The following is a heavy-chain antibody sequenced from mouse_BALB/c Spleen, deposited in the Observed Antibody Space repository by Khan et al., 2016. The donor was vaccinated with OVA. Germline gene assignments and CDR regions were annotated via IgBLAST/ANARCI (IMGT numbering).Heavy chain of an antibody. CDR3: ASGGYWYFDV. D-gene: IGHD1-1*02. CDR2: INTYTGEP. V-gene: IGHV9-3-1*01. J-gene: IGHJ1*01. CDR1: GYTFTNYG. Sequence: QIQLVQSGPELKKPGETVKISRKASGYTFTNYGMNWVKQAPGKGLKWMGWINTYTGEPTYADDFKGRFAFSLETSASTAYLQINNLKNEDTATYFCASGGYWYFDVWGAGTTVTVAS.